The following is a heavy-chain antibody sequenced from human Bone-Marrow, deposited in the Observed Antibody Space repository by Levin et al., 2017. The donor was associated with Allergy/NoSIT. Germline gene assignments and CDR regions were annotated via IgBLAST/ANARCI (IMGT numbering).Heavy chain of an antibody. CDR3: AKDQTGGSDYVDGYFDL. J-gene: IGHJ2*01. CDR2: ISGSGGST. V-gene: IGHV3-23*01. D-gene: IGHD1-26*01. Sequence: AGGSLRLSCAVSGITFSSYVMTWVRQAPGKGLEWVSTISGSGGSTHYADSVKGRFTISRDNSKNTLYLQMNSLRAEDTAVYYCAKDQTGGSDYVDGYFDLWGRGTLVTVSA. CDR1: GITFSSYV.